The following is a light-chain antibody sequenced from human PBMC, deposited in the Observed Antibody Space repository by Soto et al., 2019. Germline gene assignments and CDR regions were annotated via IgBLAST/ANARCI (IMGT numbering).Light chain of an antibody. J-gene: IGKJ4*01. Sequence: IVMTQSPATLSVSPGERATLSCRASQSVRSNLAWYQQKPGQAPRLLIYGATTRATGIPDRFSGSGSGTEFTLTISSLQSEDFALYYCQQYNNWPPLTFGGGTKVEIK. CDR1: QSVRSN. CDR2: GAT. V-gene: IGKV3-15*01. CDR3: QQYNNWPPLT.